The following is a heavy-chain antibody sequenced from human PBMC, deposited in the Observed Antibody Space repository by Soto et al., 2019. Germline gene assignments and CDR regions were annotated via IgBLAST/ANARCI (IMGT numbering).Heavy chain of an antibody. J-gene: IGHJ4*02. D-gene: IGHD1-26*01. Sequence: QVQLQESGPGLVKPSDTLSLTCAVSGYSISSSNWWGWIRQPPGKGLEWIGYIYYSGTTYYNPSLKSTVTMSVDKSTIQFSLKLTSVTAVDTAVYYCARREIQGPIDYWGQGTLVTVSS. CDR3: ARREIQGPIDY. CDR2: IYYSGTT. CDR1: GYSISSSNW. V-gene: IGHV4-28*01.